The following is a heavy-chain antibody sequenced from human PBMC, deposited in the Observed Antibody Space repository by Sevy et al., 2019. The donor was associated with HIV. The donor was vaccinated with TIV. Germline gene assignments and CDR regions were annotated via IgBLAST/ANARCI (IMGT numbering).Heavy chain of an antibody. CDR1: GYTFTSYG. V-gene: IGHV1-18*01. CDR3: ARDRPVVRFLEWLPDRIGDYYYGMDV. J-gene: IGHJ6*02. CDR2: ISAYNGNT. D-gene: IGHD3-3*01. Sequence: ASVKVSCKASGYTFTSYGISWVRQAPGQGLEWMGWISAYNGNTNYGQKLHGRVTMTTDTSMSTAYMELRSLRTDDTAVYYCARDRPVVRFLEWLPDRIGDYYYGMDVWGQGTTVTVSS.